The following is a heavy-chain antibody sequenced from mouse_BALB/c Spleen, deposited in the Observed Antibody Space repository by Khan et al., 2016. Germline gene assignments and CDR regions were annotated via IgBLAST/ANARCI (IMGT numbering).Heavy chain of an antibody. Sequence: QVQLQQSGSVLVRPGASVKLSCKASGYTFTSSWMHWAKQRPGQGLEWIGEIHPNSGNTNYNEKFKGKATLTVDTSSSTAYVDLSSLTSEDSAVYYCARWSYYAMDYWGQGTSVTVSS. CDR1: GYTFTSSW. J-gene: IGHJ4*01. CDR3: ARWSYYAMDY. V-gene: IGHV1S130*01. CDR2: IHPNSGNT.